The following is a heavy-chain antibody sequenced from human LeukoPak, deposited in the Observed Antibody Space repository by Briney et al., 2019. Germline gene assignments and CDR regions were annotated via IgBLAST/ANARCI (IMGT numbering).Heavy chain of an antibody. J-gene: IGHJ4*02. V-gene: IGHV3-7*02. CDR1: GFTFSRYW. CDR2: IKQDGSEK. CDR3: ARRAYGDDFDY. Sequence: PGGSLRLSCAASGFTFSRYWMSWVRQAPGKGLEWVANIKQDGSEKYYVDSVKGRFTISRDNAKNSLYLQMNSLRVEDTAVYYCARRAYGDDFDYWGQGTLVTVSS. D-gene: IGHD4-17*01.